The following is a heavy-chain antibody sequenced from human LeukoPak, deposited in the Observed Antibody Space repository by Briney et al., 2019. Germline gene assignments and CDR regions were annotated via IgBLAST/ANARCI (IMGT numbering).Heavy chain of an antibody. D-gene: IGHD2-15*01. V-gene: IGHV4-59*08. Sequence: PSETLSLTCTVSGGSISSYYWSWIRQPPGKGLEWVGYIYYSGSTNYNPSLKSRVTISVDTSKNQISLKLSSVTAADTAVYYCARHSFAGYCSGGSCYSGYFDYWGQGTLVTVSS. CDR1: GGSISSYY. J-gene: IGHJ4*02. CDR2: IYYSGST. CDR3: ARHSFAGYCSGGSCYSGYFDY.